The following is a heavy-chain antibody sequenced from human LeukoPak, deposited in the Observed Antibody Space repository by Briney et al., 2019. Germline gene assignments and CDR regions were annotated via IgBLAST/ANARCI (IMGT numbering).Heavy chain of an antibody. CDR3: ARVGRFGELFLRYDY. CDR1: GGSISSSNW. D-gene: IGHD3-10*01. CDR2: IYHSGST. V-gene: IGHV4-4*02. Sequence: TPSETLSLTCAVSGGSISSSNWWSWVRQPPGKGLEWIGEIYHSGSTNYNPSLKSRVTISVDKSENQFSLKLSSVTAADTAVYYCARVGRFGELFLRYDYWGQGTLVTVSS. J-gene: IGHJ4*02.